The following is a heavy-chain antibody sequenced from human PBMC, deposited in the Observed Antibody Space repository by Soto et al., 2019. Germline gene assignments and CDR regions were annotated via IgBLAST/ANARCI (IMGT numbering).Heavy chain of an antibody. CDR3: AKGDTTMITDYYAMDV. Sequence: GGSLRLSCAVSGFTFTSYAMTWVRQAPGKGLEWVSAISGSGGSEFYADSVKGRFTISRDNSKNTLYLQMKSLRAEDTALYCCAKGDTTMITDYYAMDVWGQGTTVTVSS. CDR1: GFTFTSYA. J-gene: IGHJ6*02. V-gene: IGHV3-23*01. D-gene: IGHD5-18*01. CDR2: ISGSGGSE.